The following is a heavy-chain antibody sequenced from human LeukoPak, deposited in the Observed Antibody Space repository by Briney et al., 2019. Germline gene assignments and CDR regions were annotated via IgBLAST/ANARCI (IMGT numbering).Heavy chain of an antibody. CDR2: IYHSGST. V-gene: IGHV4-39*07. CDR3: ARVPPRRDFDY. CDR1: RVSITSSTYY. Sequence: SETLSLTCTVSRVSITSSTYYWGWIRQPPGKGLEWIGSIYHSGSTNYNPSLKSRVIISVDKSKNQVSLKLTSVTAADTAVYYCARVPPRRDFDYWGQGTLVTVSS. J-gene: IGHJ4*02.